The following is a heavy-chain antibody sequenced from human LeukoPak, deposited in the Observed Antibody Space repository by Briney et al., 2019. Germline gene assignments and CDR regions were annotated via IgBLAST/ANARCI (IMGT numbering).Heavy chain of an antibody. D-gene: IGHD3-22*01. CDR1: GFTFSSYA. CDR2: ISYDGSNK. V-gene: IGHV3-30-3*01. CDR3: ARSGYDDAFDI. J-gene: IGHJ3*02. Sequence: GGSLRLSCAASGFTFSSYAMHWVRQAPGKGLEWVAVISYDGSNKYYADSVKGRFTISRDNSKNTLYLQMNSLRAEDTAVYYCARSGYDDAFDIWGQGTMVTVSS.